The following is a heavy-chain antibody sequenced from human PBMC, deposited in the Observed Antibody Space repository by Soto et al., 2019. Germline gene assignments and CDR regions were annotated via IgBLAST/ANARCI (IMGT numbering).Heavy chain of an antibody. V-gene: IGHV4-34*01. CDR1: CPSFLGYY. CDR2: INHSGST. J-gene: IGHJ5*02. D-gene: IGHD3-10*01. CDR3: ARGRITMVRGRNWFDP. Sequence: SATLSLTRAIHCPSFLGYYWRWIRQPPGKGLEWIGEINHSGSTNYNPSLKSRVTISVDTSKNQFSLKLSSVTAADTAVYYCARGRITMVRGRNWFDPWGQG.